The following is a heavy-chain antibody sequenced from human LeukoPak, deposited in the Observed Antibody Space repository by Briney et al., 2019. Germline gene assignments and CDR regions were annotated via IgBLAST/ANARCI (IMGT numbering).Heavy chain of an antibody. Sequence: ASVKVSCKASGYTFTSYGISWVRQAPGQGLEWMGWISAYNGNTNYAQKLQGRVTMTTDTSTSTAYMELRSLRSDDTAVYYCARDLGSGPYYYYYYMDVWGKGTTVTVSS. CDR1: GYTFTSYG. CDR3: ARDLGSGPYYYYYYMDV. V-gene: IGHV1-18*01. J-gene: IGHJ6*03. CDR2: ISAYNGNT. D-gene: IGHD3-3*01.